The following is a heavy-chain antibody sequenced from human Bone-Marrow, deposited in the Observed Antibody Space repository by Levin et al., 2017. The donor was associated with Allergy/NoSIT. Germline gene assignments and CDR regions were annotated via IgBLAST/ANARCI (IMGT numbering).Heavy chain of an antibody. V-gene: IGHV4-39*01. J-gene: IGHJ4*02. D-gene: IGHD3-10*01. CDR3: VGRVVGGGGNYFDH. Sequence: SETLSLTCTVSGDSTSRSSYYWGWIRQPPGEGLAWIGTIYHNGNTYYKPSLKGRVTISVDTSKNQVSLTLQSVAATDTAVYFCVGRVVGGGGNYFDHWGQGTLVSVST. CDR2: IYHNGNT. CDR1: GDSTSRSSYY.